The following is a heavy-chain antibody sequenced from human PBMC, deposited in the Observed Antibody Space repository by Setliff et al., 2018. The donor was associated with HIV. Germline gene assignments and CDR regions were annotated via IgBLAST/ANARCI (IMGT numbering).Heavy chain of an antibody. V-gene: IGHV1-8*02. CDR1: GYTFTNYW. D-gene: IGHD3-9*01. J-gene: IGHJ3*02. CDR2: MNPNSGNT. CDR3: TTDGSYDILTGPTPGAFDI. Sequence: GESLKISCEASGYTFTNYWIGWVRQATGQGLEWMGWMNPNSGNTGYAQNFQGRVTMTEDTSTDTAYMELSSLRSEDTAFYYCTTDGSYDILTGPTPGAFDIWGQGTMVTVSS.